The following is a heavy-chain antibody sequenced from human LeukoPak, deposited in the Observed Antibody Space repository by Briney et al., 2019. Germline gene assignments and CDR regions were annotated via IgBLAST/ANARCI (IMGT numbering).Heavy chain of an antibody. CDR1: GFTFSNYG. J-gene: IGHJ4*02. V-gene: IGHV3-23*01. CDR2: TSGSGENS. Sequence: GTLRLSCAASGFTFSNYGMSWVRQAPGKGLEWVSVTSGSGENSYYADSVKGRFTISRDNFKNTLYLQMNSLRAEDTAVYYCANGAAAGTPTIGDYWGQGTLVTVSS. D-gene: IGHD6-13*01. CDR3: ANGAAAGTPTIGDY.